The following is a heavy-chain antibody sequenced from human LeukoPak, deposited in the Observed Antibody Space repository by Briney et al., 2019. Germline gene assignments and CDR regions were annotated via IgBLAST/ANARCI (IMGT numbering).Heavy chain of an antibody. CDR3: ARFTGTYLAY. V-gene: IGHV4-59*01. D-gene: IGHD2-8*02. Sequence: SETLSLTCTVSGGSISGYYWSWVRQPPGKGLEWIGHISYSGSTRYNSSLNSRVTISVDTSKNQFSLKLTSVTAADTAVYYCARFTGTYLAYWGQGILVTVSS. J-gene: IGHJ4*02. CDR1: GGSISGYY. CDR2: ISYSGST.